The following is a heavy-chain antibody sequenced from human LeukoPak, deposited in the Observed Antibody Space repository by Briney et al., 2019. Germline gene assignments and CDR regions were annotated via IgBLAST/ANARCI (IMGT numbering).Heavy chain of an antibody. J-gene: IGHJ4*02. V-gene: IGHV3-30*02. CDR2: IRYDGSNE. D-gene: IGHD7-27*01. CDR1: GFTFSNFA. CDR3: ARDSLSHGDY. Sequence: VQPGGSLRLSCAASGFTFSNFALHWVRQAPGKGLEWVSFIRYDGSNENYADSVKGRFTISRDNSKNTLYLQMNSLRTEDTAVYYCARDSLSHGDYWGQGTLVTVSS.